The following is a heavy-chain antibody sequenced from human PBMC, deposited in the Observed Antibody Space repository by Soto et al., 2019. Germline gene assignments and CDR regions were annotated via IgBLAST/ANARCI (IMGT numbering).Heavy chain of an antibody. V-gene: IGHV3-11*01. Sequence: QVQLVESGGGLVKPGGSLRLSCAASGFTFSDYYMSWIRQAPGKGLEWDSYISSSGSTIYYADSVKGRFTISRDNAKNQLYLQMNSLRAEDTDVYYCARHYGSVSPRTSYTFSLGNWGQGTLVTVSS. D-gene: IGHD3-10*01. CDR2: ISSSGSTI. CDR1: GFTFSDYY. J-gene: IGHJ4*02. CDR3: ARHYGSVSPRTSYTFSLGN.